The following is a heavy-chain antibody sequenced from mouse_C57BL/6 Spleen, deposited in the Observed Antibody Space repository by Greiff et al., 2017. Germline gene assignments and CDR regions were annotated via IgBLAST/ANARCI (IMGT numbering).Heavy chain of an antibody. CDR1: GFTFSDYG. V-gene: IGHV5-17*01. D-gene: IGHD1-1*01. CDR2: ISSGSSTI. Sequence: EVKLVESGGGLVKPGGSLKLSCAASGFTFSDYGMHWVRQAPEKGLEWVAYISSGSSTIYYADTVKGRVTLSRDNAKNTLFLQMTSLRSEDTAMYYCARPGYSSSLYAMDYWGQGTSVTVSS. CDR3: ARPGYSSSLYAMDY. J-gene: IGHJ4*01.